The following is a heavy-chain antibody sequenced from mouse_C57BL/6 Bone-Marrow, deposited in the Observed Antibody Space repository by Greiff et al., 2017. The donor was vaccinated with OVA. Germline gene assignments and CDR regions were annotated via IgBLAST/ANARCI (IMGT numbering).Heavy chain of an antibody. V-gene: IGHV10-3*01. Sequence: EVKVVESGGGLVQPKGSLKLSCAASGFTFNTYAMHWVRQAPGKGLEWVARIRSKSSNYATYYADSVKDRFTISRDDSQSMLYLQMNNLKTEDTAMYYCVRERLGTTVGPYFDYWGQGTTLTVSS. CDR3: VRERLGTTVGPYFDY. D-gene: IGHD1-1*01. J-gene: IGHJ2*01. CDR2: IRSKSSNYAT. CDR1: GFTFNTYA.